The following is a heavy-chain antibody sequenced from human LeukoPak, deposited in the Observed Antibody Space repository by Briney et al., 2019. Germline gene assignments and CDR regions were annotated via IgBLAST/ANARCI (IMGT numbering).Heavy chain of an antibody. CDR2: ISWTSGNI. CDR1: GFTFVEYA. D-gene: IGHD6-6*01. J-gene: IGHJ5*02. V-gene: IGHV3-9*03. CDR3: AKDGGAYSSSAGWFDP. Sequence: QPGRSLRLSCAASGFTFVEYAMHSVRQAPGKSLEWVSGISWTSGNIGYADSVKGRFTSSRDNAKNSLYLQMNSLRAEDMALYYCAKDGGAYSSSAGWFDPWGQGTLVTVSS.